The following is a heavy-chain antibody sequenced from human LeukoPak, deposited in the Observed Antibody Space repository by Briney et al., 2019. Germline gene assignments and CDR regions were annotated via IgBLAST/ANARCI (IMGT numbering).Heavy chain of an antibody. CDR1: GFTFTDYY. J-gene: IGHJ4*02. CDR2: ITPDGGGT. Sequence: ASVKVSCKASGFTFTDYYIHWVRQAPEQGLEWMGWITPDGGGTNYAQKFQDRVTMTRETSIRTAYMELSRLTSDDTAIYYCARSTQYSGSYLPFWGQGTLVTVSS. V-gene: IGHV1-2*02. CDR3: ARSTQYSGSYLPF. D-gene: IGHD1-26*01.